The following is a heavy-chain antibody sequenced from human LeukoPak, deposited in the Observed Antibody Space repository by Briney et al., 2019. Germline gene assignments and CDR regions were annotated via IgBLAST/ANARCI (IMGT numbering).Heavy chain of an antibody. V-gene: IGHV1-69*13. Sequence: GASVKVSCKASGGTFSSYATSWVRQAPGQGLEWMGGIIPIFGTANYAQKFQGRVTITADESTSTAYMELSSLRSEDTAVYYCARHEIGPRDGYNPREFDYWGQGTLVTVSS. CDR2: IIPIFGTA. J-gene: IGHJ4*02. D-gene: IGHD5-24*01. CDR3: ARHEIGPRDGYNPREFDY. CDR1: GGTFSSYA.